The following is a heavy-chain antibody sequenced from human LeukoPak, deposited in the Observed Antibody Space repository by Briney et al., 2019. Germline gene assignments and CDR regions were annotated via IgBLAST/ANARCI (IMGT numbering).Heavy chain of an antibody. D-gene: IGHD3-22*01. V-gene: IGHV1-18*01. Sequence: ASVKFSCKASGYTFTSYGISWVQQAPGQGLEWIEWISAYNGNTNYAQKLQGRVTMTTDTSTSTAYMELRSLRSDDTAVYYCARAVDSSGYYPHNWFDPWGQGTLVTVSS. CDR1: GYTFTSYG. J-gene: IGHJ5*02. CDR3: ARAVDSSGYYPHNWFDP. CDR2: ISAYNGNT.